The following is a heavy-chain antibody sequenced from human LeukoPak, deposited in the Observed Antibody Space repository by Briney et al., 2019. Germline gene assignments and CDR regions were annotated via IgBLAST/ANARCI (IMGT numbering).Heavy chain of an antibody. CDR1: GFSYSSFSNYA. CDR2: VRQDGRDK. V-gene: IGHV3-7*01. D-gene: IGHD7-27*01. CDR3: ARDREATGAIPTWYYHDFLDV. Sequence: PGGSLRLSCAASGFSYSSFSNYAMDWARQAPGKGLEWVATVRQDGRDKYYAASVKGRFTVSRDNAKSSLYLQMNSLRADDTAVYYCARDREATGAIPTWYYHDFLDVWGKRTTVTVSS. J-gene: IGHJ6*03.